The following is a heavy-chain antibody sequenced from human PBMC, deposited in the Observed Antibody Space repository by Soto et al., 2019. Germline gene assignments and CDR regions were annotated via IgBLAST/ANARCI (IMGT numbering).Heavy chain of an antibody. Sequence: AASVKVSCKASGGTFSSYAISWVRQAPGQGLEWMGGIIPIFGTANYAQKFQGRVTITADESTSTAYMELSSLRSEDTAVYYCARTVVPAAIPGYNWFDPWGQGTLVTVSS. CDR2: IIPIFGTA. D-gene: IGHD2-2*02. CDR1: GGTFSSYA. CDR3: ARTVVPAAIPGYNWFDP. J-gene: IGHJ5*02. V-gene: IGHV1-69*13.